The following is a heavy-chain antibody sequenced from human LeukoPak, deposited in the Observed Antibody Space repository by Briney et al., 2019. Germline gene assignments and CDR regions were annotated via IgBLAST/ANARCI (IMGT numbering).Heavy chain of an antibody. V-gene: IGHV3-74*01. CDR1: GFTFSSWY. Sequence: PGGSLRLSYAASGFTFSSWYMYWVRRRPGKGLEWLCRITSDGTTSFYADAVKGRYTISRDNAKNTLYLQMNSLTDEDTAVYYCASPKPDYWGQGTLVTVSS. CDR3: ASPKPDY. CDR2: ITSDGTTS. J-gene: IGHJ4*02.